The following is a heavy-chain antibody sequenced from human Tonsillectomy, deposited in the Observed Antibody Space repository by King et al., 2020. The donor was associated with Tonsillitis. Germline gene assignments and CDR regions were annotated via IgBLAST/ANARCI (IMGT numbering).Heavy chain of an antibody. D-gene: IGHD6-19*01. CDR2: ISSSSSTI. CDR1: GFTFSSYS. J-gene: IGHJ6*02. CDR3: ARAILNRGWYSARYYYYYSMDV. Sequence: VQLVESGGGLVQPGGSLRLSCAASGFTFSSYSMNWVRQAPGKGLEWVSYISSSSSTIYYADSVKGRFTISRDNAKNSLYLQMNSLRDEDTAVYYCARAILNRGWYSARYYYYYSMDVWGQGTTVTVSS. V-gene: IGHV3-48*02.